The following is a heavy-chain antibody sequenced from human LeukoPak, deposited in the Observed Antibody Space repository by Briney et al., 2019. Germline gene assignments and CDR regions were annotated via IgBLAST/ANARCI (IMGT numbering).Heavy chain of an antibody. CDR1: GGSFSGYY. V-gene: IGHV4-34*01. CDR3: ARGGLYYDFWSGYHDRNYYYMDV. Sequence: SETLSLTCAVYGGSFSGYYWSWIRQPPGKGLEWIGEINHSGSTNYNPSLKSRVTISVDTSKNQFSLRLSSVTAADTAVYYCARGGLYYDFWSGYHDRNYYYMDVWGKGTTVTVSS. CDR2: INHSGST. D-gene: IGHD3-3*01. J-gene: IGHJ6*03.